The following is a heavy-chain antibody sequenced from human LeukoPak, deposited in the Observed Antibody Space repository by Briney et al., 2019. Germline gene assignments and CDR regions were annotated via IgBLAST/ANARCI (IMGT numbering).Heavy chain of an antibody. J-gene: IGHJ4*02. V-gene: IGHV3-30*02. Sequence: PGGSLRLSCVASGFTLSTYGMHWLRQAPGKGLEWVAFIRYDGSDKFYGDSVKGRFTTSRDNSKNTLYLQMSRLRVEDTAVYYCAKDLDCSGGTCHKAFDCWGQGTLVTVSS. CDR2: IRYDGSDK. CDR3: AKDLDCSGGTCHKAFDC. D-gene: IGHD2-15*01. CDR1: GFTLSTYG.